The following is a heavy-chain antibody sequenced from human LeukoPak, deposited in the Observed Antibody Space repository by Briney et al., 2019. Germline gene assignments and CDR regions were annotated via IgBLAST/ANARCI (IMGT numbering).Heavy chain of an antibody. CDR3: AKGASLGELLRGFDP. D-gene: IGHD1-26*01. CDR2: ISWNSGSI. CDR1: GFTFDDYA. Sequence: GRSLRLSCAASGFTFDDYAMHWVRQAPRKGLEWVSGISWNSGSIGYADSVKGRFTISRDNAKNSLYLQMNSLRAEDTALYYCAKGASLGELLRGFDPWGQGTLVTVSS. V-gene: IGHV3-9*01. J-gene: IGHJ5*02.